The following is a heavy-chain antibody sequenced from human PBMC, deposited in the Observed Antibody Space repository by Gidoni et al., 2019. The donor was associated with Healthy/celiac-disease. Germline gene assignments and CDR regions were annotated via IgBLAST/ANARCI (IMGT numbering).Heavy chain of an antibody. CDR2: INPNSGGT. CDR3: ARASNPSPYSSGWYNY. Sequence: QVQLVQSGSEVKKPVASVTVSCKASGYTFTGYYMHWVRQAPGQGLEWMGWINPNSGGTNYAQKFQGWVTMTRDTSISTAYMELSRLRSDDTAVYYCARASNPSPYSSGWYNYWGQGTLVTVSS. D-gene: IGHD6-19*01. CDR1: GYTFTGYY. J-gene: IGHJ4*02. V-gene: IGHV1-2*04.